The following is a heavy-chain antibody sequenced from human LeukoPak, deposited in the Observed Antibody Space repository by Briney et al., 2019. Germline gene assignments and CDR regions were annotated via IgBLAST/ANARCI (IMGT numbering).Heavy chain of an antibody. D-gene: IGHD6-19*01. CDR3: ARDHSSGWYSDYFDY. J-gene: IGHJ4*02. CDR1: GFTFDDYG. CDR2: IWYDGSNK. V-gene: IGHV3-33*08. Sequence: SGGSLRLSCAASGFTFDDYGMHWVRQAPGKGLEWVAVIWYDGSNKYYADSVKGRFTISRDNSKNTLYLQMNSLRAEDTAVYYCARDHSSGWYSDYFDYWGQGTLVTVSS.